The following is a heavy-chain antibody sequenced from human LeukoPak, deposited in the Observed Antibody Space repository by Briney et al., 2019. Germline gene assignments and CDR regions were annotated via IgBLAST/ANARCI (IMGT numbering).Heavy chain of an antibody. CDR1: GGTFTIYA. D-gene: IGHD3-3*01. CDR2: IIPILGIA. J-gene: IGHJ6*02. Sequence: SVKVSCKASGGTFTIYAISWVRQAPGQGLEWMGRIIPILGIANYAQKFQGRVTITADKSTSTAYMELSSLRSEDTAVYYCARDDNDFWSGYYTGIAAGYGMDVWGQGTTVTVSS. V-gene: IGHV1-69*04. CDR3: ARDDNDFWSGYYTGIAAGYGMDV.